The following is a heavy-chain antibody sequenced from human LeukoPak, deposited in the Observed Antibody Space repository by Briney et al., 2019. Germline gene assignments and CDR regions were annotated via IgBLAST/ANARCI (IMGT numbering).Heavy chain of an antibody. J-gene: IGHJ4*02. Sequence: PGGSLRLSCAASGFTFSSYWMSWVRQAPGKGLEWVANIKQDGSEKYYVDSVKGRFTISRDNAKNSLYLQMNSLRAEDTAVYYCARDSSSIVATNNFDHWGQGTLVTVSS. V-gene: IGHV3-7*01. CDR2: IKQDGSEK. D-gene: IGHD5-12*01. CDR1: GFTFSSYW. CDR3: ARDSSSIVATNNFDH.